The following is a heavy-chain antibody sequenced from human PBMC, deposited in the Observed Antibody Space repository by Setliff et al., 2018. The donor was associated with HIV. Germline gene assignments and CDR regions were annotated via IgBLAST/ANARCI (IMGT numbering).Heavy chain of an antibody. CDR2: IFSNVTT. CDR1: GDSIDDFY. CDR3: ARRKLSKGGAFDY. J-gene: IGHJ4*02. V-gene: IGHV4-4*09. Sequence: PSETLSLTCTVSGDSIDDFYWSWIRQPPGQGLEWIGYIFSNVTTNYSPSLKSRVTMSIDRSKSQFLLNLTSVNAPDTAIYYCARRKLSKGGAFDYWGQGALVTVSS. D-gene: IGHD1-1*01.